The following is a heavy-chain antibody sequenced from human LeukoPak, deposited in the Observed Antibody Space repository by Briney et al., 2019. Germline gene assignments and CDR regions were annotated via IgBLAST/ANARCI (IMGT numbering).Heavy chain of an antibody. CDR1: GFTFSDYY. Sequence: GGSLRLSCAASGFTFSDYYMSWIRHAPGKGLAWVSRINTDGSSTSYADSVKGRFTISRDNAKNTLYLQMNSLRAEDTAVYYCARGPSGYHNTGGQGTLVTVSS. V-gene: IGHV3-74*01. CDR3: ARGPSGYHNT. CDR2: INTDGSST. D-gene: IGHD5-12*01. J-gene: IGHJ4*02.